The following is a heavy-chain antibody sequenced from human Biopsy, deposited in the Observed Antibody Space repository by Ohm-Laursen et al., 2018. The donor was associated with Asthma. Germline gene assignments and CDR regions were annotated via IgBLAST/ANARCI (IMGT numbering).Heavy chain of an antibody. Sequence: SQTLSLTCAVSGGSISSGGYSWSWILQPPGKGLEWIGYIYHSGSTYYNPSLKSRVTISVDRSKNQFSLKLSSVTAADTAVYYCARVKDGYNFDYWGQGTLVTVSS. CDR1: GGSISSGGYS. V-gene: IGHV4-30-2*01. CDR3: ARVKDGYNFDY. D-gene: IGHD5-24*01. J-gene: IGHJ4*02. CDR2: IYHSGST.